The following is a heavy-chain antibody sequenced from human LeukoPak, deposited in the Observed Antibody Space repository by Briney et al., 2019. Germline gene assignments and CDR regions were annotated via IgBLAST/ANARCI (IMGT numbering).Heavy chain of an antibody. D-gene: IGHD3-22*01. CDR3: AREWTSGDGSGYPYYFDY. J-gene: IGHJ4*02. Sequence: SETLSLTCTVSGDSMSSFYWDWIRQPAGKGLQWIGRIYTSGVTNHNPSLKSRVTMSVDTSSNQFSLKLNSVTAADTAVYYCAREWTSGDGSGYPYYFDYWGPGTLVTVSS. V-gene: IGHV4-4*07. CDR2: IYTSGVT. CDR1: GDSMSSFY.